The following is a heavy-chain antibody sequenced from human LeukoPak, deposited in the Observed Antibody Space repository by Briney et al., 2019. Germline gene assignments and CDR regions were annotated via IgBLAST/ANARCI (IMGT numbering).Heavy chain of an antibody. CDR2: IKQDGSEK. Sequence: GGSLRLSCAASGFIFSSYWMSWVRQAPGKGLEWVANIKQDGSEKYYVDSVKGRFTISRDNAKNSLYLQMNSLRAEDTAVYYCARDIQGATPNYYYYYGMDVWGQGTTVTVSS. CDR1: GFIFSSYW. CDR3: ARDIQGATPNYYYYYGMDV. V-gene: IGHV3-7*03. J-gene: IGHJ6*02. D-gene: IGHD1-26*01.